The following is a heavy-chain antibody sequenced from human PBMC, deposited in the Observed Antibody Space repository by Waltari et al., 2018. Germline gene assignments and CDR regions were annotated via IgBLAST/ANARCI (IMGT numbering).Heavy chain of an antibody. CDR1: GYRFASSG. CDR2: ICPGDSDT. Sequence: EVQLVQSGAEVRKPGESLKISCMGSGYRFASSGLGWVRQMLGKGLEWMGIICPGDSDTGYSPSYHGHVTISADTSNSTADLQLTNLKASDTAMYYCARHPLVWVASTQNAFDVWGQGTMVTVSS. D-gene: IGHD3-16*01. CDR3: ARHPLVWVASTQNAFDV. J-gene: IGHJ3*01. V-gene: IGHV5-51*03.